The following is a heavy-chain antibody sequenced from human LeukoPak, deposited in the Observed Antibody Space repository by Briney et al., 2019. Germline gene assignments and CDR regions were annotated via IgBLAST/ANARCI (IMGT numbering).Heavy chain of an antibody. J-gene: IGHJ6*03. CDR3: AKASGSYDYYYMDV. V-gene: IGHV3-9*03. D-gene: IGHD1-26*01. Sequence: GGSLRLSCAASGFTFDDYAMHWVRHVPGKGLEWVSGISWNSGSIGYADSVKGRFTISRDNAKNSLYLQMNSLRAEDMALYYCAKASGSYDYYYMDVWGKGTTVTVSS. CDR1: GFTFDDYA. CDR2: ISWNSGSI.